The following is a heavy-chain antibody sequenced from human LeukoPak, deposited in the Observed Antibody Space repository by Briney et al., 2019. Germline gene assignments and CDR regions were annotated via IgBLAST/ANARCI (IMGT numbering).Heavy chain of an antibody. Sequence: GGSLRLSCAASGFTFSSYAMSWVRQAPGKGLEWVSATSGSGGSTYYADSVKGRFTISRDNSKNTLYLQMNSLRAGDTAVYYCAKDDPYSGSYWGYFDYWGQGTLVTVSS. V-gene: IGHV3-23*01. CDR3: AKDDPYSGSYWGYFDY. CDR1: GFTFSSYA. CDR2: TSGSGGST. D-gene: IGHD1-26*01. J-gene: IGHJ4*02.